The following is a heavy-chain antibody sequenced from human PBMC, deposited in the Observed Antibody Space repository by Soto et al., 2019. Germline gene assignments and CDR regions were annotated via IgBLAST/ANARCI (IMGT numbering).Heavy chain of an antibody. CDR1: GCTFSDYY. Sequence: GSLVRACPASGCTFSDYYMNWIRQAPGKGLEWISYISSSSSTIYYADSVKGQVTISADKSISTAYLQWSSLKASDTAMYYCAIHSDVGYSYGESSQYYGMDVWGQGTKVTVYS. J-gene: IGHJ6*02. D-gene: IGHD5-18*01. CDR3: AIHSDVGYSYGESSQYYGMDV. V-gene: IGHV3-11*01. CDR2: ISSSSSTI.